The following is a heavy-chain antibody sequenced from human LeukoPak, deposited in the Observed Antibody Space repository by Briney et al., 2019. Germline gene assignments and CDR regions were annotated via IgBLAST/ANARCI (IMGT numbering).Heavy chain of an antibody. Sequence: PGGSLRLSCAVWGFNFWNNAMRWVRQAPGKGRECVSYISSIGTIYYTATVKGRFTIPRDNAKNSLYLQINSLRAEDTAVYYCARERPDDYIDYWGQGTLVTVSS. CDR1: GFNFWNNA. CDR2: ISSIGTI. D-gene: IGHD1-14*01. CDR3: ARERPDDYIDY. V-gene: IGHV3-69-1*01. J-gene: IGHJ4*02.